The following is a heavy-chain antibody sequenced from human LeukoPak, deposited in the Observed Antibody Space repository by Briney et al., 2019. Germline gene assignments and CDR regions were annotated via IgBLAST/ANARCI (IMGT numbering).Heavy chain of an antibody. D-gene: IGHD1-20*01. CDR1: GFTFSNAW. CDR3: TTDPPFITPRKSPTD. Sequence: PGGSLRLSCAASGFTFSNAWMSWVRQAPGKGLEWVGRIKSKTDGGTTDYAAPVKGRFTISRDDSKNTLYLQMNSLKTEDTAVYYCTTDPPFITPRKSPTDWGQGTLVTVSS. J-gene: IGHJ4*02. CDR2: IKSKTDGGTT. V-gene: IGHV3-15*01.